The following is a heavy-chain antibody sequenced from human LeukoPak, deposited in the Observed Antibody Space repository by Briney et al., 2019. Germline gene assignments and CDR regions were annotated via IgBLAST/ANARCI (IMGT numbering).Heavy chain of an antibody. D-gene: IGHD6-19*01. V-gene: IGHV4-39*07. CDR3: AGERGEEYSSGWYKTNYFYN. J-gene: IGHJ4*02. Sequence: SETLSLTCTVSGDSFTSVTDYWAWIRQPPGKGLEWIASSDYSGGTYYNPSLESRVAISADMSENQISLKLTSVTGADTAVYYCAGERGEEYSSGWYKTNYFYNWGQGIRVTVSS. CDR1: GDSFTSVTDY. CDR2: SDYSGGT.